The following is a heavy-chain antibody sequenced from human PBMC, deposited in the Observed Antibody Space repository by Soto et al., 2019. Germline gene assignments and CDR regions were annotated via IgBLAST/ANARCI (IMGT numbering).Heavy chain of an antibody. CDR1: GFTLSRYA. CDR3: AKNGVVVITTVPIKFKY. V-gene: IGHV3-23*01. CDR2: ISGSGGST. J-gene: IGHJ4*02. D-gene: IGHD3-22*01. Sequence: WGTLRLSCAASGFTLSRYAMSWVRQAPGKGLEWVSAISGSGGSTYYADSVKGRFTISRDNSKNTLYLQMNSLRAEDTAVYYCAKNGVVVITTVPIKFKYWGQGTLVTVSS.